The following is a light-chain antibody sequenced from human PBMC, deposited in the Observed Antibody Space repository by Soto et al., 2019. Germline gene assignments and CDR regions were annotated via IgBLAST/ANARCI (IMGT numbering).Light chain of an antibody. CDR1: SSDIGAFHY. J-gene: IGLJ2*01. CDR3: CSYAGSSTWV. V-gene: IGLV2-11*01. Sequence: QSALTQPRSVSGSPGQSVTVSCTAASSDIGAFHYVSWYQQHPGKAPRNLIYDVTKRPSGVPDRFSGSKSGSTASLTISGLQAEDEADYYCCSYAGSSTWVFGGGTKLTVL. CDR2: DVT.